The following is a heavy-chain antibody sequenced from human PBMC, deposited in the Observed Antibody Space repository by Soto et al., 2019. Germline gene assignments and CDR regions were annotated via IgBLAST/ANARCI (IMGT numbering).Heavy chain of an antibody. CDR2: IYWNDDK. J-gene: IGHJ4*02. V-gene: IGHV2-5*01. CDR1: GFSLRTTGVG. CDR3: AHTWGLPFDY. Sequence: QITLKESGPTLVKPTQTLTLTCTYSGFSLRTTGVGVGWIRQPPGKALEWLGIIYWNDDKHYSPSLKSRFTLTSDISKSQVVLTMTNMVPVDTGTYYCAHTWGLPFDYWGQGTLVIVSS. D-gene: IGHD3-16*01.